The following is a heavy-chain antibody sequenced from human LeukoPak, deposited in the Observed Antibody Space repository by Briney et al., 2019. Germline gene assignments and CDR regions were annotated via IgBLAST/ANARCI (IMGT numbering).Heavy chain of an antibody. J-gene: IGHJ5*02. V-gene: IGHV4-59*12. D-gene: IGHD3-10*01. CDR2: IYYSGST. Sequence: PSETLSLTCTVSGGSISSYYWSWIRQPPGKGLEWIGYIYYSGSTYYNPSLKSRVTISVDTSKNQFSLKLSSVTAADTAVYYCAREEFTMVRGVIRDNWFDPWGQGTLVTVSS. CDR3: AREEFTMVRGVIRDNWFDP. CDR1: GGSISSYY.